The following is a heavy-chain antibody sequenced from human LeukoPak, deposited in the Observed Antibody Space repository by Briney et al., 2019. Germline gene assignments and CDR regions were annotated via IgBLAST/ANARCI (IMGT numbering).Heavy chain of an antibody. Sequence: SETLSLTCTVSGVSISSYYWSWIRQAAGKGLEWIGRINTSGNTNYNPSLKSRVSLSLDTSNNQFSLKLSSVTAADTAVYYCARIYCDGGGCYWFDPWGQGTLVTVSS. D-gene: IGHD2-15*01. CDR3: ARIYCDGGGCYWFDP. J-gene: IGHJ5*02. CDR2: INTSGNT. CDR1: GVSISSYY. V-gene: IGHV4-4*07.